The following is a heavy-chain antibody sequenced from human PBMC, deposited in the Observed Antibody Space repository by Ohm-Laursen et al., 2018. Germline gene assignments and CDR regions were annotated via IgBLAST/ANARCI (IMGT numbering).Heavy chain of an antibody. V-gene: IGHV3-33*01. CDR3: ARGYSTSSVLDY. CDR1: GFTFSSYG. Sequence: SLRLSCAASGFTFSSYGMDWVRQAPGKGLEWVAVIWYDGSNKYYADSVKGRFTISRDDSKNMVYLQMNGLRAEDTAMYYCARGYSTSSVLDYWGQGTLVTVSS. J-gene: IGHJ4*02. CDR2: IWYDGSNK. D-gene: IGHD6-6*01.